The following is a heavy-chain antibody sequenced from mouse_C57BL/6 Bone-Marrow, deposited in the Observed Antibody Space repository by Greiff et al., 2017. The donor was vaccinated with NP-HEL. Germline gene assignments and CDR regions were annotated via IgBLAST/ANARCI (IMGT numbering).Heavy chain of an antibody. V-gene: IGHV1-54*01. CDR2: INPGSGGT. D-gene: IGHD1-1*01. CDR3: ARSGTITFAY. J-gene: IGHJ3*01. Sequence: QVQLQQSGAELVRPGTSVKVSCKASGYAFTNYLIEWVKQRPGQGLEWIGVINPGSGGTNYNEKFKGKATLTADKSSSTAYMQLSSLTSEDSAVYFCARSGTITFAYWGQGTLVTVSA. CDR1: GYAFTNYL.